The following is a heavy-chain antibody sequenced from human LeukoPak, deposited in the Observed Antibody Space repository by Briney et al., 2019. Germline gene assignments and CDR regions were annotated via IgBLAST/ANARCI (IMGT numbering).Heavy chain of an antibody. J-gene: IGHJ5*02. CDR3: ARKLWFGELVWFDP. CDR2: ISGSGGST. Sequence: QPGGSLRLSCAASGFTFSSYAMSWVRQAPGKGLEWVSAISGSGGSTYYADSVKGRFTISRDNSKNTLYLQMNSLRAEDTAVYYCARKLWFGELVWFDPWGQGTLVTVSS. V-gene: IGHV3-23*01. D-gene: IGHD3-10*01. CDR1: GFTFSSYA.